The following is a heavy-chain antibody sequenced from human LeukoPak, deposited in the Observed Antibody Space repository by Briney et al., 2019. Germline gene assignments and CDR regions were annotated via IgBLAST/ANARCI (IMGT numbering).Heavy chain of an antibody. V-gene: IGHV3-30*18. CDR3: AKDRRGYCSGGSCYYNFDY. D-gene: IGHD2-15*01. Sequence: GGSLRLSCAASGFTFSTYGMHWVRQAPGKGLEWVAAISHDGSNKYYADSVKGRFTISRDNSKNTLYLQMNSLSAEDTAVYYCAKDRRGYCSGGSCYYNFDYWGQGTLVTVSS. CDR2: ISHDGSNK. CDR1: GFTFSTYG. J-gene: IGHJ4*02.